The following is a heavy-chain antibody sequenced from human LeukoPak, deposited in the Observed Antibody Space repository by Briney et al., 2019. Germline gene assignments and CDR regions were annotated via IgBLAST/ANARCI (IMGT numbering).Heavy chain of an antibody. V-gene: IGHV3-30*18. J-gene: IGHJ4*02. CDR2: ISYDGSNK. D-gene: IGHD3-22*01. CDR1: GFTFSSYG. Sequence: GVSLRLSCAASGFTFSSYGMHWVRQAPGKGLEWVAVISYDGSNKYYADSVKGRFTISRDNSKNTLYLQMNSLRAEDTAVYYCAKAGWLDPSATDYWGQGTLVTVSS. CDR3: AKAGWLDPSATDY.